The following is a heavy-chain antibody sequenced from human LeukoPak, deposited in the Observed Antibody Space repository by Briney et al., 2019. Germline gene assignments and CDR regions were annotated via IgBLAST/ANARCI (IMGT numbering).Heavy chain of an antibody. CDR3: ARDQYDTWSRRGNFDS. J-gene: IGHJ4*02. CDR1: GGTFSSYA. CDR2: IIPIFGTA. Sequence: SVKVSCKASGGTFSSYAISWVRQAPGQGLEWMGGIIPIFGTANYAQKFQGRVTITADESTSTAYMELSSLRSEDTAVYYCARDQYDTWSRRGNFDSWGQGTLVIVSS. V-gene: IGHV1-69*01. D-gene: IGHD3-3*01.